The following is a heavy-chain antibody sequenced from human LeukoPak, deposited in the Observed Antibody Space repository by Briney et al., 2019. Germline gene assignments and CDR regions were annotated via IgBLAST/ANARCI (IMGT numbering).Heavy chain of an antibody. D-gene: IGHD3-22*01. CDR2: IYYSGST. Sequence: PSETLSLTCTVSGGSISSSSYYWGWIRQPPGKGLEWIGSIYYSGSTYYNPSLKSRVTISVDTSKNQFSLKLSSVTAADTAVYYCARGLLPSRSYYYDSSGYWYYFDYWGQGTLVTVSS. CDR3: ARGLLPSRSYYYDSSGYWYYFDY. V-gene: IGHV4-39*01. J-gene: IGHJ4*02. CDR1: GGSISSSSYY.